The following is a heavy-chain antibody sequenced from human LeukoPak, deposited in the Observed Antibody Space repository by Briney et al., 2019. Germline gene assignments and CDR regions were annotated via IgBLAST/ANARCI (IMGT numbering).Heavy chain of an antibody. Sequence: GKSLRLSSSASGFMFSSSDIHWVRPAPGKGLEGVAVIWHDRSDIYGSNKYYADSVKGRFTISRDNSKNTVYLQMNSLRVEDTAVYYCPKDGNCGGDCYGWFDPWGQGALVTVSS. CDR3: PKDGNCGGDCYGWFDP. V-gene: IGHV3-33*06. CDR2: IWHDRSDIYGSNK. D-gene: IGHD2-21*02. J-gene: IGHJ5*02. CDR1: GFMFSSSD.